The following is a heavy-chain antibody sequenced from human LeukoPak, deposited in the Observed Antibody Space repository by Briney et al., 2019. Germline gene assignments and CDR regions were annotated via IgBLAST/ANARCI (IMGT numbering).Heavy chain of an antibody. CDR3: VRVGYDSSGYYSFDY. J-gene: IGHJ4*02. Sequence: GASVKVSCTVSGYTLTELSMHWVRQAPGKGLEWMGGFDPEDGETIYAQKFQGRVTITRDTSASTAYMELSSLRSEDTAVYYCVRVGYDSSGYYSFDYWGQGTLVTVSS. V-gene: IGHV1-24*01. CDR2: FDPEDGET. CDR1: GYTLTELS. D-gene: IGHD3-22*01.